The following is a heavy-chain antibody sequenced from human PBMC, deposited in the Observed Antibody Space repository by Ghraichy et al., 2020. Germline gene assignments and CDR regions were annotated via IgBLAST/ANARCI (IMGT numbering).Heavy chain of an antibody. J-gene: IGHJ4*02. CDR1: GGSISSYY. Sequence: ESLNISCTVSGGSISSYYWSWIRQPPGKGLEWIGYIYYSGSTNYNPSLKSRVTISVDTSKNQFSLKLSSVTAADTAVYYCARHRGSSSWYQDWGQGTLVTVSS. CDR3: ARHRGSSSWYQD. D-gene: IGHD6-13*01. V-gene: IGHV4-59*08. CDR2: IYYSGST.